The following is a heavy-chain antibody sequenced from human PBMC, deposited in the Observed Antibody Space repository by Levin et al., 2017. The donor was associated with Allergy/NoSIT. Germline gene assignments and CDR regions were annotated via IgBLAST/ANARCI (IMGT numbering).Heavy chain of an antibody. Sequence: GGSLRLSCAASGFTFSPYWMTWVRQASGKGLEWVANIKPDVSEKSYVDSLKGRFTISRDNAKNSLYLEMNSLRVEDTAVYYCVRGFGMDVWGQGTTVTVSS. V-gene: IGHV3-7*01. CDR3: VRGFGMDV. CDR1: GFTFSPYW. CDR2: IKPDVSEK. J-gene: IGHJ6*02.